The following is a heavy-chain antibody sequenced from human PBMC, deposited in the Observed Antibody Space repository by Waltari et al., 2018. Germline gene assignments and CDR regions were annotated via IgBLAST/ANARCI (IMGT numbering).Heavy chain of an antibody. CDR1: GYSISCGYY. CDR2: IYHSGST. Sequence: QVQLQESGPGLVKPSETLSLTCTVSGYSISCGYYWGWIRQPPGKGLEWIGSIYHSGSTYYNPSLKSRVTISVDTSKNQFSLKLSSVTAADTAVYYCARHKGVPTWDYWGQGTLVTVSS. CDR3: ARHKGVPTWDY. J-gene: IGHJ4*02. V-gene: IGHV4-38-2*02. D-gene: IGHD2-2*01.